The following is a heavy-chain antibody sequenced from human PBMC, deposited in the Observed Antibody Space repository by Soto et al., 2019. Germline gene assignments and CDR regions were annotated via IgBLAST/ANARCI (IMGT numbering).Heavy chain of an antibody. V-gene: IGHV4-61*01. D-gene: IGHD5-18*01. CDR2: IYYSGST. J-gene: IGHJ4*02. Sequence: ASETLSLTCTVSGGSVSSGSYYWSWIRQPPGKGLEWIGYIYYSGSTNYNPSLKSRVTISVDTSKNQFSLKLSSVTAADTAVYYCARNVYSYGFRSAIDYWGQGTLVTVSS. CDR3: ARNVYSYGFRSAIDY. CDR1: GGSVSSGSYY.